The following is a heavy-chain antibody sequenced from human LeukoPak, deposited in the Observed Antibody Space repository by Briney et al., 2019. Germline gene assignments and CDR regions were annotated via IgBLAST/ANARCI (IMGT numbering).Heavy chain of an antibody. CDR1: GFTFSNSA. CDR3: AKSNTVTSPGDY. J-gene: IGHJ4*02. Sequence: PGGSLRLSCAVSGFTFSNSAMSWVRQAPGKGLEWVSAISGSGGSTYYADSVKGRFTVSRDNSKNTLYLQMNSLRAEDTAVYYCAKSNTVTSPGDYWGQGTLVTVSS. V-gene: IGHV3-23*01. D-gene: IGHD4-17*01. CDR2: ISGSGGST.